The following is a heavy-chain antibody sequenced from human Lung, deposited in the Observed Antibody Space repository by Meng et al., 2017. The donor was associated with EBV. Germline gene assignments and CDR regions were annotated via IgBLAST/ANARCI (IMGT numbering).Heavy chain of an antibody. J-gene: IGHJ4*02. D-gene: IGHD2-21*02. CDR2: IYHSGST. CDR1: GGSLSSRNW. Sequence: QGRLGKAVPGRVKPSGTLSLPCAVSGGSLSSRNWWSWVRQPPGKGLEWIGEIYHSGSTNYNPSLKSRVTISVDESKNQFSLRLSSGTAADTAVYYCARVGAYCGGDCYHPRWGQGTLVTVSS. CDR3: ARVGAYCGGDCYHPR. V-gene: IGHV4-4*02.